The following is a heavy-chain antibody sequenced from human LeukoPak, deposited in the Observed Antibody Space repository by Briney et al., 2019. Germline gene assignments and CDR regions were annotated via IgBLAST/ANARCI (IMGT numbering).Heavy chain of an antibody. J-gene: IGHJ6*03. CDR2: ISAYNGNT. D-gene: IGHD6-13*01. V-gene: IGHV1-18*01. Sequence: GSVKVSCKASGGTFSSYAISWVRQAPGQGLEWMGWISAYNGNTNYAQKLQGRVTMTTDTSTSTAYMELRSLRSDDTAVYYCARVQQPYYYYYYMDVWGKGTTVTVSS. CDR3: ARVQQPYYYYYYMDV. CDR1: GGTFSSYA.